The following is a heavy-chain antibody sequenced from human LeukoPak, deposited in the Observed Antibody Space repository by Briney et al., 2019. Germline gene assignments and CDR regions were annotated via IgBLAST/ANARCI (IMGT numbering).Heavy chain of an antibody. D-gene: IGHD3-10*01. Sequence: GGSLRLSCAASGFTVSSNYMSWVRQAPGKGLEWVAVISYDGSNKYYADSVKGRFTISRDNSKNTLYLQMNSLRAEDTAVYYCAKGSDYYGSGSYAFDIWGQGTMVTVSS. CDR2: ISYDGSNK. J-gene: IGHJ3*02. CDR3: AKGSDYYGSGSYAFDI. CDR1: GFTVSSNY. V-gene: IGHV3-30*18.